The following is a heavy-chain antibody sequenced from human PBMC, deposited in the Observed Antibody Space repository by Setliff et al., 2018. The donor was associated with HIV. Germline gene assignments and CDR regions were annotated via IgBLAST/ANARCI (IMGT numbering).Heavy chain of an antibody. Sequence: GRSLSLSCAASRFDFNNYWMCWVRQAPGKGLEWVANIGQDGSEKNYVDSVKGRFTISRDNAKNSMDLQMNSLRAEDTAIYYCARKLRPGHGVDVWGQGTTVTVSS. V-gene: IGHV3-7*01. J-gene: IGHJ6*02. CDR2: IGQDGSEK. D-gene: IGHD3-10*01. CDR3: ARKLRPGHGVDV. CDR1: RFDFNNYW.